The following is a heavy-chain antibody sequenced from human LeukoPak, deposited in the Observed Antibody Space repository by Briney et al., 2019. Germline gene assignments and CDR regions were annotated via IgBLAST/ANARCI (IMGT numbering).Heavy chain of an antibody. D-gene: IGHD3-22*01. CDR1: GGSISSSSYY. Sequence: TSETLSLTCTVSGGSISSSSYYWGWIREPPGKGLEWIGSIYYSGSTYYNPSLKSRVTISVDTSKNQFSLKLSSVTAADTAVYYCAIALPDYYDSSGSFDYWGQGTLVTVSS. CDR2: IYYSGST. V-gene: IGHV4-39*07. J-gene: IGHJ4*02. CDR3: AIALPDYYDSSGSFDY.